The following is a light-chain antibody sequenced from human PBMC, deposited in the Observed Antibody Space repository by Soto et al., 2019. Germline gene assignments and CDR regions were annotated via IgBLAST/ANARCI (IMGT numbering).Light chain of an antibody. Sequence: DIQMTQSPTSLSASVGDRVTITCRASQTINKFLSWYQQKPGKAPKLLIYAASSLQSGVPSRFMGSGSGTNFTLTITTLQPEDFATYYCQQTYSVPPVTFGQGTRLEIQ. CDR2: AAS. J-gene: IGKJ5*01. CDR1: QTINKF. V-gene: IGKV1-39*01. CDR3: QQTYSVPPVT.